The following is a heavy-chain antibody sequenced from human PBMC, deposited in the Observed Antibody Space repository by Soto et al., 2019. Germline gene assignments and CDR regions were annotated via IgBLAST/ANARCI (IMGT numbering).Heavy chain of an antibody. CDR1: GFSFSTNG. Sequence: QVQLVESGGGVVQPGRSLRLSCAASGFSFSTNGMHWVRQAPGKGLEWVAMISHDGGAVHFADSVKGRFTISRDDSTNTLYLQMNSLRPEDTAVYYCAKDLYSSDWFNFFDSWGQGSLVTVSS. D-gene: IGHD6-19*01. V-gene: IGHV3-30*18. J-gene: IGHJ5*01. CDR3: AKDLYSSDWFNFFDS. CDR2: ISHDGGAV.